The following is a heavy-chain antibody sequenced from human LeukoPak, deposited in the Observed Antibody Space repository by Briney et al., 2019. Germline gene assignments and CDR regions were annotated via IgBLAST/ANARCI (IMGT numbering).Heavy chain of an antibody. CDR1: GGSFSGYY. D-gene: IGHD6-6*01. Sequence: SETLSLTCAVYGGSFSGYYWSWIRQPPGKGLEWIGEINHSGSTNYNPPLKSRVTISVDTSKNQFSLKLSSVTAADTAVYYCATTDSSSPPTDWGQGTLVTVSS. V-gene: IGHV4-34*01. CDR3: ATTDSSSPPTD. CDR2: INHSGST. J-gene: IGHJ4*02.